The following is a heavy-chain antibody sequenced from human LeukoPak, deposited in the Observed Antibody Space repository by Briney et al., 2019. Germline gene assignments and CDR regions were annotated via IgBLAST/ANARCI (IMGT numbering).Heavy chain of an antibody. CDR2: INAGNGNT. V-gene: IGHV1-3*01. CDR1: GYTFTSYA. CDR3: ARGRRIAAAGTLGY. D-gene: IGHD6-13*01. J-gene: IGHJ4*02. Sequence: ASVKVSCKASGYTFTSYAMHWVRQAPGQRLEWMGWINAGNGNTKYSQKFQGRVTITRDTSASTAYMELSSLRSEDTAVYYCARGRRIAAAGTLGYWGQGTLVTASS.